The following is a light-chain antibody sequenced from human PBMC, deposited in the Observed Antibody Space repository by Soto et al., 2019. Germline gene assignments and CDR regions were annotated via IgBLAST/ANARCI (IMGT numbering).Light chain of an antibody. Sequence: QSVLTQPASVSGSPGQSITISCTGTSSDVGGYNYVSWYQQHPGKAPKLMIYEVSNRPSGVSNRFSGSKSGNTASLTISGPQGEDDADYYCSSYTSSSTQVFATGINVTVL. CDR2: EVS. V-gene: IGLV2-14*01. CDR1: SSDVGGYNY. J-gene: IGLJ1*01. CDR3: SSYTSSSTQV.